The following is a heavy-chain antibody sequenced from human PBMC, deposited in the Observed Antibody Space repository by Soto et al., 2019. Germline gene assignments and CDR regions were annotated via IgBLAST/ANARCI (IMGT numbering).Heavy chain of an antibody. V-gene: IGHV3-23*01. J-gene: IGHJ4*02. CDR3: AKSPGYSSSWYPE. Sequence: GGSLRLSCAASGFTFSSYAMSWVRQAPGKGLEWVSAIIGSGGSTYYADSVKGRFTISRDNSKNTLYLQMNSLRAEDTAVYYCAKSPGYSSSWYPEWGQGTLVTVSS. D-gene: IGHD6-13*01. CDR1: GFTFSSYA. CDR2: IIGSGGST.